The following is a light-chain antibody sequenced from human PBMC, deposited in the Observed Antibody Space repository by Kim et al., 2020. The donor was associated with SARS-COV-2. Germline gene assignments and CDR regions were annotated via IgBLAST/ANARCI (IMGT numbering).Light chain of an antibody. V-gene: IGLV1-44*01. Sequence: GQSVTVSCSGSSSNIGSRIVNWYQQLPGTAPKLLIYSNNQRPSGVPYRFSGSKSGTSGSLAISGLQSEDEADYYCAAWDGSLNGYVFGTGTKVTVL. CDR1: SSNIGSRI. J-gene: IGLJ1*01. CDR3: AAWDGSLNGYV. CDR2: SNN.